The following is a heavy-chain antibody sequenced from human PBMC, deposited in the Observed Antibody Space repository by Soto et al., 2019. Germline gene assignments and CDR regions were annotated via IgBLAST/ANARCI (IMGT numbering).Heavy chain of an antibody. CDR3: ARRYSSSTTFNWFDP. D-gene: IGHD6-6*01. J-gene: IGHJ5*02. Sequence: LKISCRGSGYSFTSYWIGWVRQMPGKGLEWMGIIYPGDSDTRYSPSFQGQVTISADKSISTAYLQWSSLKASDTAMYYCARRYSSSTTFNWFDPWGQGTLVTVS. CDR2: IYPGDSDT. CDR1: GYSFTSYW. V-gene: IGHV5-51*01.